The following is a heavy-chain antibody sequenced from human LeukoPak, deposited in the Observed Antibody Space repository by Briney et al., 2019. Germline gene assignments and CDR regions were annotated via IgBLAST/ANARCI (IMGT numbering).Heavy chain of an antibody. CDR3: ARQGLRYFDWLPDGNFDY. D-gene: IGHD3-9*01. V-gene: IGHV4-34*01. Sequence: NPSETLSLTCAVYGGSFSGYYWSWIRQPPGKGLEWIGEINHSGSTNYNPSLKSRVTISVDTSKNQFSLKLSSVTAADTAVYYCARQGLRYFDWLPDGNFDYWGQGTLVTVSS. CDR2: INHSGST. CDR1: GGSFSGYY. J-gene: IGHJ4*02.